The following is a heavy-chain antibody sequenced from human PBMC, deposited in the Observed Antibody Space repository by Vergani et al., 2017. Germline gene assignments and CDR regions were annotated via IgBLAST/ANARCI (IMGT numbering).Heavy chain of an antibody. CDR1: GYTFTSYG. CDR2: ISAYNGNT. Sequence: QVQLVQSGAEVKKPGASVKVSCKASGYTFTSYGISWVRQAPGQGLEWMGWISAYNGNTNYAQKLQGRVTMTTDTSTSTAYMELRSLRSDDTAGYYCARTPSLRYFDWLSPFDYWGQGTLVTVSS. CDR3: ARTPSLRYFDWLSPFDY. D-gene: IGHD3-9*01. J-gene: IGHJ4*02. V-gene: IGHV1-18*01.